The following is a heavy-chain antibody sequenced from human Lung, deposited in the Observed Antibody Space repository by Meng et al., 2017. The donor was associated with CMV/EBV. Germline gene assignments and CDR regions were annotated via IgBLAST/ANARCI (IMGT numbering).Heavy chain of an antibody. CDR3: ARADYCNLLDV. D-gene: IGHD4-11*01. V-gene: IGHV4-30-4*02. Sequence: SXTXSPXCTVSGASIDSDNSYWSWIRQPPGKGLEWIGYIYYSGSSFYNPTLKSPVTISLNMSKNQFSLYPSSVTAADTAVYYWARADYCNLLDVWGQGATVTVSS. CDR2: IYYSGSS. J-gene: IGHJ6*02. CDR1: GASIDSDNSY.